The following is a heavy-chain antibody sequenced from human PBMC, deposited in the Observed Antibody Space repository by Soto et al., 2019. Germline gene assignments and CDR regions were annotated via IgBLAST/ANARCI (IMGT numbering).Heavy chain of an antibody. D-gene: IGHD2-15*01. CDR2: ISPTLGIA. Sequence: QVQLVQSGAEVRRPGSSVKVSCKASGDTFNTINWIRQAPGQGLEWMGRISPTLGIANYAQKFQERIKITADKSTSTVYMELSSLRSEVTAVHYCARSRGVASAPLDYWGQGTLVTVSS. CDR1: GDTFNT. CDR3: ARSRGVASAPLDY. V-gene: IGHV1-69*02. J-gene: IGHJ4*02.